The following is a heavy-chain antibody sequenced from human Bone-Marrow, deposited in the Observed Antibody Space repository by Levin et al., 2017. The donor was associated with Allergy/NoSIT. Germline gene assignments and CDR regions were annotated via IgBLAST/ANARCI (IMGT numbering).Heavy chain of an antibody. Sequence: LSQTLSLTCNVSGGSISSGGYYWSWIRHHPGKGLEWIGYIYNSGSTNYKPSLKSRVSISVDTSKNQFSLELTSVTAADTAVYYCARSGRTWLRLRGFDYWGQGTLVTVSS. CDR2: IYNSGST. J-gene: IGHJ4*02. CDR3: ARSGRTWLRLRGFDY. V-gene: IGHV4-31*03. CDR1: GGSISSGGYY. D-gene: IGHD5-12*01.